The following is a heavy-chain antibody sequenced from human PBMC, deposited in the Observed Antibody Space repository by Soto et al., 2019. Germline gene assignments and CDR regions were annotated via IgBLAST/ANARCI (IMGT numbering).Heavy chain of an antibody. CDR1: GYSFTSYG. CDR2: ISPYNGRT. V-gene: IGHV1-18*01. Sequence: ASVKVSFKASGYSFTSYGIAWVRQVPGQGPEWMGWISPYNGRTNYAQNVKGRVVMTTDISTNTVYLYLQMNSLRAEDTAVYYCAKDRDPYYYYYLMDVWGQGTTVTVSS. CDR3: AKDRDPYYYYYLMDV. J-gene: IGHJ6*02.